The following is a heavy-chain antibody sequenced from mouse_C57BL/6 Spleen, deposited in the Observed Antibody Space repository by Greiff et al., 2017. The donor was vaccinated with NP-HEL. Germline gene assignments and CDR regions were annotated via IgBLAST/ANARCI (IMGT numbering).Heavy chain of an antibody. CDR1: GYTFTDYN. D-gene: IGHD2-3*01. CDR2: INPNNGGT. Sequence: VQLQQSGPELVKPGASVKIPCKASGYTFTDYNMDWVKQSHGKSLEWIGDINPNNGGTIYNQKFKGKATLTVDKSSSTAYMELRSLTSEDTAVYYCARKFDGYYPFDYWGQGTTLTVSS. V-gene: IGHV1-18*01. CDR3: ARKFDGYYPFDY. J-gene: IGHJ2*01.